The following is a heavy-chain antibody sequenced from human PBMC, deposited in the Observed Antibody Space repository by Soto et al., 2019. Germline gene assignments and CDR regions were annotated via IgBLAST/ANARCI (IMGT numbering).Heavy chain of an antibody. Sequence: QVQLVQSGAEVKKPGASVKVSCKASGYTFTGYYMHWVRQAPGQGLEWMGWINPNSGGTNYAQKFQGWGTMTRDTSISTAYMELSRVRSDDTAVYYCALVGARCKNWFDPWGQGTLVTVSS. CDR1: GYTFTGYY. CDR2: INPNSGGT. V-gene: IGHV1-2*04. D-gene: IGHD1-26*01. CDR3: ALVGARCKNWFDP. J-gene: IGHJ5*02.